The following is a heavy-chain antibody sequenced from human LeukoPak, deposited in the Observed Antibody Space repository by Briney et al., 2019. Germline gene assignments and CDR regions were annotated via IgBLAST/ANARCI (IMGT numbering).Heavy chain of an antibody. CDR3: ARDRVAANWFDP. V-gene: IGHV1-2*02. Sequence: WASVKVSCKASGYTFTGYYMHWVRQAPGQGLEWMGWINPNSGGTNYAQKFQGRVAMTRDTSISTAYMELSRLRSDDTAVYYCARDRVAANWFDPWGQGTLVTVSS. CDR2: INPNSGGT. CDR1: GYTFTGYY. D-gene: IGHD2-15*01. J-gene: IGHJ5*02.